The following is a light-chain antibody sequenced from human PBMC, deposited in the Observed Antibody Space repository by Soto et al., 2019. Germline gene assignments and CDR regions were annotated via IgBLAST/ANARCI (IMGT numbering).Light chain of an antibody. CDR1: QSINSN. Sequence: EIVMTQSPATVSLSPGEGATLSFRASQSINSNLALYRHKPGQAPRLLIYRASTRAAGLPDRFSGSGSGTEFTLTISSLQSEDFAVYYCQQYHKWPITFGQGTRLEIK. CDR3: QQYHKWPIT. V-gene: IGKV3-15*01. CDR2: RAS. J-gene: IGKJ5*01.